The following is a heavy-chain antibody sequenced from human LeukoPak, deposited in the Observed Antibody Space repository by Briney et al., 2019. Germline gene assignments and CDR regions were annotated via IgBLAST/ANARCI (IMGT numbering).Heavy chain of an antibody. CDR1: GATFTSYP. V-gene: IGHV1-69*02. D-gene: IGHD6-13*01. J-gene: IGHJ4*02. CDR3: ARGGRAAAGLDY. Sequence: GPSVKVSCKASGATFTSYPINWVRQAPGQGLEWMGRIIPILGIANYAQKFQGRVTITADKSTSTAYMELSSPRSEDTAVYYCARGGRAAAGLDYWAQGTLVSVSS. CDR2: IIPILGIA.